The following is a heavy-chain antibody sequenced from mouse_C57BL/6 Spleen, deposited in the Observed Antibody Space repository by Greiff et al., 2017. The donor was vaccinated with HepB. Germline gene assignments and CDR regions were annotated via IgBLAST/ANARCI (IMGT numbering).Heavy chain of an antibody. CDR1: GFTFSSYA. J-gene: IGHJ1*03. D-gene: IGHD2-3*01. Sequence: EVQLQESGEGLVKPGGSLKLSCAASGFTFSSYAMSWVRQTPEKRLEWVAYISSGGDYIYYVDTVKGRFTISRDNARNTLYLQMSSLKSEDTAMYYCARRGVYDGYYVGYFDVWGTGTTVTVSS. V-gene: IGHV5S21*01. CDR2: ISSGGDYI. CDR3: ARRGVYDGYYVGYFDV.